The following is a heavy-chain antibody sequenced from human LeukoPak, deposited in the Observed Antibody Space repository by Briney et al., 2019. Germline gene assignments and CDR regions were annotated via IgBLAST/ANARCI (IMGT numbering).Heavy chain of an antibody. CDR1: GGSISSYY. Sequence: SETLSLTCTVSGGSISSYYWSWIRQPPRKGLEWIGYISYSGSTNYNTSLKSRVTISADTSKNQFSLKLSSVTAADTAVYYCAKYVWGSYPTFEDYWGQGTLVTVSS. CDR3: AKYVWGSYPTFEDY. V-gene: IGHV4-59*01. CDR2: ISYSGST. D-gene: IGHD3-16*02. J-gene: IGHJ4*02.